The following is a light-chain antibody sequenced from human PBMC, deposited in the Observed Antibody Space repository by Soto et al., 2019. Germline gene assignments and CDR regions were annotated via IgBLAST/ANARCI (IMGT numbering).Light chain of an antibody. CDR3: QQSYIAPLT. CDR2: AAY. J-gene: IGKJ4*01. Sequence: DIQMTQSPSSLFASVGRRVTLTCRASQSISSFLNRYQQKPGKAPNLLIYAAYSLQSGVTSRFSGSGSGTDFTLTINSLQPDDFATYYCQQSYIAPLTVGGVTKVEIK. CDR1: QSISSF. V-gene: IGKV1-39*01.